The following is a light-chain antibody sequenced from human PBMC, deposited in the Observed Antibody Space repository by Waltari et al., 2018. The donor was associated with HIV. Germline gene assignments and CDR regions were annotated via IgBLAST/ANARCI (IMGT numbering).Light chain of an antibody. Sequence: QSVLTQPPSVSGAPGQRVTISCTGSSSNIGAGYDVHWYQQLPGTAPNLLIYGNSNRPSGVPDRFSGSKSGTSASLAITGLQAEDEADYYCQSYDSSLRAWVFGGGTRLTVL. V-gene: IGLV1-40*01. J-gene: IGLJ3*02. CDR3: QSYDSSLRAWV. CDR1: SSNIGAGYD. CDR2: GNS.